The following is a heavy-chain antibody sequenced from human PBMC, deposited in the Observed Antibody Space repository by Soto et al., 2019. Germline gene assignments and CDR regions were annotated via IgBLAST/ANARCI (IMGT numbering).Heavy chain of an antibody. CDR2: ISYDGSNK. CDR1: GFTFSSYG. J-gene: IGHJ6*02. V-gene: IGHV3-30*18. Sequence: QVQLVESGGGVVQPGRSLRLSCAASGFTFSSYGMHWVRQAPGKGLEWVAVISYDGSNKYYADSVKGRFTISRDNSKNPLYLQMNSLRAEDTAVYYCAKDQCSSTSCYSGRWYYYYGMDVWGQGTTVTVSS. CDR3: AKDQCSSTSCYSGRWYYYYGMDV. D-gene: IGHD2-2*01.